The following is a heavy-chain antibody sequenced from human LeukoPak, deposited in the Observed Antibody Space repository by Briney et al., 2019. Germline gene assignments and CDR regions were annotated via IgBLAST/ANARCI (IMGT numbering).Heavy chain of an antibody. D-gene: IGHD6-19*01. CDR1: GYSFTSYW. J-gene: IGHJ5*02. CDR2: IYPGDSDT. CDR3: ARHGFVSAWHGGNWFDP. V-gene: IGHV5-51*01. Sequence: GESLKISCKGSGYSFTSYWIGWVRQMPGKGLEWMGIIYPGDSDTRYSPSFQGQVTISADKSISTAYLQWSSLKAPDTAMYYCARHGFVSAWHGGNWFDPWGQGTLVTVSS.